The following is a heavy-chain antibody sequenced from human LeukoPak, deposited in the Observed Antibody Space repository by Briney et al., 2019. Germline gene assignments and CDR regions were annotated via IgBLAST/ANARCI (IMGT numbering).Heavy chain of an antibody. J-gene: IGHJ4*02. CDR2: IYSSGST. D-gene: IGHD5-24*01. CDR1: GGSISSGAYY. V-gene: IGHV4-31*03. Sequence: SETLSLTCTVSGGSISSGAYYWSWIRQHPGKGLEWIGYIYSSGSTYYNPSLKSRLTISVDTSKNQFSLRLSSVTAADTALYYCARDLDGYNNLDCRGQGTLVTVSS. CDR3: ARDLDGYNNLDC.